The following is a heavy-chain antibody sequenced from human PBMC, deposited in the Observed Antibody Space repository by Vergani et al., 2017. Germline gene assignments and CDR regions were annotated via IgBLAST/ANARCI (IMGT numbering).Heavy chain of an antibody. CDR3: VRDQVTMLRGSDALDI. V-gene: IGHV3-49*03. CDR1: GFTFGYYA. J-gene: IGHJ3*02. D-gene: IGHD3-10*01. Sequence: EVQLVESGGDLVQPGRSLRLSCTASGFTFGYYAMDWFRQAPGQGLEWVGGIRSKAYGQATRYAASVKGRFTISRDDSKSIAYLQMNNLQTEDTAMYYCVRDQVTMLRGSDALDIWGQGTMVTVSS. CDR2: IRSKAYGQAT.